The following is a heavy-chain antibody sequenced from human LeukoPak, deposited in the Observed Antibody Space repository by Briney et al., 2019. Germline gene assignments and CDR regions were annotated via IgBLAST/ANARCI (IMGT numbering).Heavy chain of an antibody. Sequence: ASVKVSCKASGYTFTSYGISWVRQAPGQGLEWMGWISAYNGNTNYAQKLPGRVTMTTDTSTSTAYMELRSLRSDDTAVYYCARDRRSWYYDSSGYPNYDAFDIWGQGTMVTVSS. CDR3: ARDRRSWYYDSSGYPNYDAFDI. CDR2: ISAYNGNT. CDR1: GYTFTSYG. J-gene: IGHJ3*02. V-gene: IGHV1-18*01. D-gene: IGHD3-22*01.